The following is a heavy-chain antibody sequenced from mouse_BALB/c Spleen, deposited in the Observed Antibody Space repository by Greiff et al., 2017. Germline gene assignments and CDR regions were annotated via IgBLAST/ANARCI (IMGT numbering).Heavy chain of an antibody. Sequence: EVHLVESGGGLVKPGGSLKLSCAASGFAFSSYDMSWVRQTPEKRLEWVAYISSGGGSTYYPDTVKGRFTISRDNAKNTLYLQMSSLKSEDTAMYYCARQGGNWDIDYWGQGTTLTVSS. J-gene: IGHJ2*01. CDR3: ARQGGNWDIDY. V-gene: IGHV5-12-1*01. CDR2: ISSGGGST. CDR1: GFAFSSYD. D-gene: IGHD4-1*01.